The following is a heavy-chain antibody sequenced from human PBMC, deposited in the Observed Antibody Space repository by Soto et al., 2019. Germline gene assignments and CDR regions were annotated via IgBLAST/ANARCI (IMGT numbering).Heavy chain of an antibody. CDR3: ARAGIAAAGTIAHFDY. CDR2: IYYSGST. J-gene: IGHJ4*02. V-gene: IGHV4-59*01. Sequence: PSETLSLTCTVSGGSISNYYWNWIRQSPGKGLEWIGYIYYSGSTNYNPSLKSRVTISVDTSKNQFSLKLSSVTAADTAVYYCARAGIAAAGTIAHFDYWGQGTLVTVSS. D-gene: IGHD6-13*01. CDR1: GGSISNYY.